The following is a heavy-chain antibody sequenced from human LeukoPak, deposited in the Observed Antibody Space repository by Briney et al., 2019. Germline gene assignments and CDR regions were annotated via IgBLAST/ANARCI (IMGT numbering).Heavy chain of an antibody. CDR1: GFTFSSYG. CDR2: ISYDGSNK. Sequence: PGGSLRLSCAASGFTFSSYGMHWVRQAPGKGLEWVAVISYDGSNKYYADSVKGRFTISRDNSKNTLYLQMNSLRAEDTAVYYCAKDMGVAKIHYYFDYWGQGTLVTVSS. V-gene: IGHV3-30*18. D-gene: IGHD5-12*01. J-gene: IGHJ4*02. CDR3: AKDMGVAKIHYYFDY.